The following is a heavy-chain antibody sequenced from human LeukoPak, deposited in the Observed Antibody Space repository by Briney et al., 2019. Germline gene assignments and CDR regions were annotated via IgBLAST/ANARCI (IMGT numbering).Heavy chain of an antibody. D-gene: IGHD1-26*01. CDR2: ITFDGGHK. J-gene: IGHJ4*02. Sequence: GTSLRLSCAASGFIFNDYTMHWVRQAPGKGLEWVAVITFDGGHKFYGNPLKGRFTISRDNSKNSLYLQMNALRPDDTAVYYCVRGPDSESFIVWGQGTRVTVSS. CDR1: GFIFNDYT. CDR3: VRGPDSESFIV. V-gene: IGHV3-30*04.